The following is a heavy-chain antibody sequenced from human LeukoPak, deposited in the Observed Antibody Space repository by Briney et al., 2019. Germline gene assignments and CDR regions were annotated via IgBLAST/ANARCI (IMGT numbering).Heavy chain of an antibody. CDR3: ARDSLSTPYSGSYLGFGDY. CDR2: IIPIFGTA. CDR1: GGTFSSYA. J-gene: IGHJ4*02. D-gene: IGHD1-26*01. V-gene: IGHV1-69*05. Sequence: SVKVSCKASGGTFSSYAISWVRQAPGQGLEWMGGIIPIFGTANYAQKFQGRVTITTDESTSTAYMELSSLRSEDTAVYYCARDSLSTPYSGSYLGFGDYWGQGTLVTVSS.